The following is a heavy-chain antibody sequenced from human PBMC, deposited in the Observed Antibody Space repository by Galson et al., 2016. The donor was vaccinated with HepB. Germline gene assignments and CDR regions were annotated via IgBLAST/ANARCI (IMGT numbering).Heavy chain of an antibody. Sequence: SLRLSCAASRFTFSSYGMSWVRQAPGKGLERVSGLSPSGTSTHYADSVKGRFSISRDNSKTTLYLQMNSLRVEDTALYYCARDQRWLQFGKDAFDLWGQGTFVIVSS. D-gene: IGHD5-24*01. CDR3: ARDQRWLQFGKDAFDL. V-gene: IGHV3-23*01. J-gene: IGHJ3*01. CDR2: LSPSGTST. CDR1: RFTFSSYG.